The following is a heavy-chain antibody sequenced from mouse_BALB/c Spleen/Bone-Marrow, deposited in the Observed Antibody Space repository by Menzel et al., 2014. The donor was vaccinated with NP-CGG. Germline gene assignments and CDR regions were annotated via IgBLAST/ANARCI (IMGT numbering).Heavy chain of an antibody. CDR2: IRNKANGYTT. J-gene: IGHJ1*01. D-gene: IGHD1-1*01. CDR1: GFTFTEYY. Sequence: EVKLVESGGGLVQPGGSLRLSCATSGFTFTEYYMSWVRQPPGKALEWLGFIRNKANGYTTEYSASVKGRFTISRDNSQSILYLQMNTLRAEDSATYYCARNSVYGGSYWYFDVWGAGTTVTVSS. V-gene: IGHV7-3*02. CDR3: ARNSVYGGSYWYFDV.